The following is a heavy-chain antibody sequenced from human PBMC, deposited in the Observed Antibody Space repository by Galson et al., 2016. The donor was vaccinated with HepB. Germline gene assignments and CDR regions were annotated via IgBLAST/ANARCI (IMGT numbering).Heavy chain of an antibody. CDR3: ARSHLGFSLRSHFKRPRIDF. D-gene: IGHD3-16*01. V-gene: IGHV4-34*01. J-gene: IGHJ4*02. CDR1: GGSFNSYY. Sequence: LSLTCAVYGGSFNSYYWNWIRQPPGKGLEWIGEISHTGSTNYNPSLTSRVSISIDTSKYQFSLKLNSVTAADAAVYYCARSHLGFSLRSHFKRPRIDFWGQGTLVTVSS. CDR2: ISHTGST.